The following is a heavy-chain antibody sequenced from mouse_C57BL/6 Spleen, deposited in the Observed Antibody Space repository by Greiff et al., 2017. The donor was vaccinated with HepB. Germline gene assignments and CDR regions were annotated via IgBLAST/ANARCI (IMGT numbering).Heavy chain of an antibody. Sequence: QVQLQQPGTELVKPGASVKLSCKASGYTFTSYWMHWVKQRPGQGLEWMGNINPSNGGTNYNEKFKSKATLTVDKSSSTAYMQLSSLTSEDSAVYYCARGTYSNSYYYAMDYWGQGTSVTVSS. CDR3: ARGTYSNSYYYAMDY. J-gene: IGHJ4*01. CDR2: INPSNGGT. CDR1: GYTFTSYW. V-gene: IGHV1-53*01. D-gene: IGHD2-5*01.